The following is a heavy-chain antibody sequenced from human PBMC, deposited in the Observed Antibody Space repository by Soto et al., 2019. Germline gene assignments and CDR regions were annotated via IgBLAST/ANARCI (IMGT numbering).Heavy chain of an antibody. Sequence: GSLRLSCAASGFTFSSYSMNWVRQAPGKGLEWVSSISSSSSYIYYADSVKGRFTISRDNAKNSLYLQMNSLRAEDTAVYYCVRHTKNPRIAVGASGYYYAMDVWGQGTTVTVSS. V-gene: IGHV3-21*01. D-gene: IGHD6-19*01. CDR1: GFTFSSYS. CDR3: VRHTKNPRIAVGASGYYYAMDV. CDR2: ISSSSSYI. J-gene: IGHJ6*02.